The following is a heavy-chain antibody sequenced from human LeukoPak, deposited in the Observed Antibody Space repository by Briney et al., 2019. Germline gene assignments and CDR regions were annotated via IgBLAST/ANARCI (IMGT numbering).Heavy chain of an antibody. Sequence: GESLKISCKGSGYSFTSYWIGWVRQMPGKGLEWMGIIYPGDSDTRYSPSFQGQVTISADKSISTAYLQWSSLKASDTAMYYCARFKEAYKRSIRNYYDSSGYSSFDYWGQGTLVTVSS. CDR3: ARFKEAYKRSIRNYYDSSGYSSFDY. CDR1: GYSFTSYW. D-gene: IGHD3-22*01. V-gene: IGHV5-51*01. CDR2: IYPGDSDT. J-gene: IGHJ4*02.